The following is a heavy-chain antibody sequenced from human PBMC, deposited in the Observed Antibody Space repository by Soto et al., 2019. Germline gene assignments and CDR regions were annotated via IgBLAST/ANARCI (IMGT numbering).Heavy chain of an antibody. CDR3: AKDLVAAAGTTGAFDI. V-gene: IGHV3-30*18. Sequence: GGSLRLSCAASGFTFSSYGMHWVRQAPGKGLEWVAVISYDGSNKYYADSVKGRFTISRDNSKNTLYLQMNSLRAEDTAVYYCAKDLVAAAGTTGAFDIWGQGTMVTVSS. CDR1: GFTFSSYG. D-gene: IGHD6-13*01. CDR2: ISYDGSNK. J-gene: IGHJ3*02.